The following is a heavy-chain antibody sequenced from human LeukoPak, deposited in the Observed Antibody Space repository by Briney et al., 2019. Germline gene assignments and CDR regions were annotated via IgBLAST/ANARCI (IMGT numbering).Heavy chain of an antibody. CDR3: AKDGRFLEWLFHYYGMDV. D-gene: IGHD3-3*01. Sequence: GGSLRLSCAASGFTFSSYAMSWVRQAPGKGLEWVSAISGSGGSTYYADSVKGQFTISRDNSKNTLYLQMNSLRAEDTAVYYCAKDGRFLEWLFHYYGMDVWGQGTTVTVSS. J-gene: IGHJ6*02. V-gene: IGHV3-23*01. CDR1: GFTFSSYA. CDR2: ISGSGGST.